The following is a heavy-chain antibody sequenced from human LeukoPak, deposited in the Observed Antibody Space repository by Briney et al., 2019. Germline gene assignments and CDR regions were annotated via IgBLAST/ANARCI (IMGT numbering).Heavy chain of an antibody. CDR2: INSDGSRT. Sequence: GGSLRLSCAASGFTFNSHWMHWVRQTPGKGLVWVSRINSDGSRTSYADSVMGRFTISRDNSKNTLDLQMNNLRAEDTAVYYCARDFSGRYSIDYWGQGTLVTVSS. J-gene: IGHJ4*02. V-gene: IGHV3-74*01. CDR3: ARDFSGRYSIDY. D-gene: IGHD1-26*01. CDR1: GFTFNSHW.